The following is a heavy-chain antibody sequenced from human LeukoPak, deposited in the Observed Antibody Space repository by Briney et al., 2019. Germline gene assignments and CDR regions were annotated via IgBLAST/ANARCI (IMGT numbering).Heavy chain of an antibody. CDR2: VSYRGST. D-gene: IGHD6-13*01. CDR1: GGSITGYY. CDR3: SRPYSSNWYDAFHF. J-gene: IGHJ3*01. V-gene: IGHV4-59*01. Sequence: SETLSLTCTVVGGSITGYYWSWIRQPPGKGLEWIGYVSYRGSTNYNPSLKSRVTISVDTSKNQFSLKLSSVTAADTAVYYCSRPYSSNWYDAFHFWGQGTMGTVSS.